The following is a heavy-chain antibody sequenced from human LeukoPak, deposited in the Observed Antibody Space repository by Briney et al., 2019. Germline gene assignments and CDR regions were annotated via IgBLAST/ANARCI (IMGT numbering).Heavy chain of an antibody. CDR3: ATYYYGSGKVFDY. Sequence: SETLSLTCAVYGGSFSGYYWSWIRQPPGKGLEWIGYIYYSGSTYYNPSLKSRVTISVDTSKNQFSLKLSSVTAADTAVYYCATYYYGSGKVFDYWGQGTLVTVSS. V-gene: IGHV4-59*06. D-gene: IGHD3-10*01. CDR2: IYYSGST. CDR1: GGSFSGYY. J-gene: IGHJ4*02.